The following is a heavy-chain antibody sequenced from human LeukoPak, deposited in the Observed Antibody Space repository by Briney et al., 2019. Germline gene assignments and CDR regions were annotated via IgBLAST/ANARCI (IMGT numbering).Heavy chain of an antibody. D-gene: IGHD3-22*01. V-gene: IGHV3-30*18. CDR3: AKSDSSGYPDY. CDR1: GFTFSSYG. CDR2: ISYDGSNK. Sequence: GGSLRLSCAASGFTFSSYGMHWVRQAPGKGLEWVAVISYDGSNKYYADSVKGRFTISRDNSKSTLYLQMNSLRAEDTAVYYCAKSDSSGYPDYWGQGTLVTVSS. J-gene: IGHJ4*02.